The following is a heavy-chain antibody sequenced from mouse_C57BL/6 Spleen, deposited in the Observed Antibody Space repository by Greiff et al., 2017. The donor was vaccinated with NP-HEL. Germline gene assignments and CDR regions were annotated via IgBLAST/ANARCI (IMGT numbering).Heavy chain of an antibody. CDR3: ATVTTVGFYAMDY. V-gene: IGHV1-50*01. Sequence: QVQLQQSGAELVKPGASVKLSCKASGYTFTSYWMQWVKQRPGQGLEWIGEIDPSDSYTNYNQKFKGKATLTVDTSSSTAYMQLSSLTSEDSAVYYCATVTTVGFYAMDYWGQGTSVTVSS. D-gene: IGHD1-1*01. CDR2: IDPSDSYT. CDR1: GYTFTSYW. J-gene: IGHJ4*01.